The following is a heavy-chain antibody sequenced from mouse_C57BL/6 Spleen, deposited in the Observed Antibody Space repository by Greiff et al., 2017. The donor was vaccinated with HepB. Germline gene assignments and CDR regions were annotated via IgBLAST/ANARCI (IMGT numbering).Heavy chain of an antibody. CDR3: TNGNSWYFDV. D-gene: IGHD2-1*01. CDR2: IDPENGDT. CDR1: GFNIKDDY. Sequence: EVQLVESGAELVRPGASVKLSCTASGFNIKDDYMHWVKQRPEQGLEWIGWIDPENGDTEYASKFQGKATITADTSSNTAYLQLSSLTSEDTAVYYCTNGNSWYFDVWGTGTTVTVSS. J-gene: IGHJ1*03. V-gene: IGHV14-4*01.